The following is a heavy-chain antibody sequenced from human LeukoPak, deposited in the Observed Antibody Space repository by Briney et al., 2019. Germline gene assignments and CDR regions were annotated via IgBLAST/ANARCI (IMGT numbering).Heavy chain of an antibody. V-gene: IGHV3-48*01. CDR1: GFTFSSYS. Sequence: GGSLRLSCAASGFTFSSYSMNWVRQAPGKGLEWVSYISSSSSTIYYADSVKGRFTISRDNAKNSLYLQMNSLRAEDTAVYYCAVPGVRTASNDAFDIWGQGTMVTVSS. D-gene: IGHD2-21*02. CDR3: AVPGVRTASNDAFDI. J-gene: IGHJ3*02. CDR2: ISSSSSTI.